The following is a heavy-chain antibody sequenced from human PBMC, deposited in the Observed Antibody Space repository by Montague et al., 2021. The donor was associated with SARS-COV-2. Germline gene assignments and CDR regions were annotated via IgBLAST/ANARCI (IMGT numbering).Heavy chain of an antibody. CDR3: ARHVHPAFGSGAIDY. CDR2: TYYDGST. Sequence: SETLSLTCTVAGDSIRSSSYYWGWIRQPPGRGLEWIGSTYYDGSTYYNPSFKSRVTISVDTSKTQFSLKLSSVTAADTAVYSCARHVHPAFGSGAIDYWGQGTLVTVSS. CDR1: GDSIRSSSYY. D-gene: IGHD6-19*01. V-gene: IGHV4-39*01. J-gene: IGHJ4*02.